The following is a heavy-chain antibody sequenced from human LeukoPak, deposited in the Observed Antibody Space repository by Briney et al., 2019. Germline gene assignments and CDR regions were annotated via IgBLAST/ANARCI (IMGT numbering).Heavy chain of an antibody. CDR1: GFTFSSYS. D-gene: IGHD2-2*02. CDR3: ARDGQYQLPYSHFDY. V-gene: IGHV3-21*01. CDR2: ISSSSSYI. Sequence: PGGSLRLSCAASGFTFSSYSMNWVRQAPGKGLEWVSSISSSSSYIYYADSVKGRFTISRDNAKNSLYLQMNSLRAEDTAVYYCARDGQYQLPYSHFDYWGQGTLVTVSS. J-gene: IGHJ4*02.